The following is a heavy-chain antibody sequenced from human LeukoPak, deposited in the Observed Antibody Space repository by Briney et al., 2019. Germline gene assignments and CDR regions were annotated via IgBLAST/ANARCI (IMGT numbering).Heavy chain of an antibody. V-gene: IGHV1-2*02. CDR1: GYTFTGYY. D-gene: IGHD3-9*01. CDR3: ARRHTILRYFDWLLGPFDY. Sequence: ASVKVSCKASGYTFTGYYMHWVRQAPGQGLEWMGWINPNSGGTNYAQKFQGRVTMTRDTSISTAYMELSRLRSDDTAVYYYARRHTILRYFDWLLGPFDYWGQGTLVTVSS. J-gene: IGHJ4*02. CDR2: INPNSGGT.